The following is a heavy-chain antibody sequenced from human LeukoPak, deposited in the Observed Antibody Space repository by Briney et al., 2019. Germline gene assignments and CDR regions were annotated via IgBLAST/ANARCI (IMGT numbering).Heavy chain of an antibody. CDR2: IKQDGSET. CDR3: VRAQGLGESENH. J-gene: IGHJ4*02. Sequence: GGSLRLSCAASGFTFSSHWMTWVRQVLGKGLEWVATIKQDGSETYYVVSVEGRFTISRDNAKNSLFLQMNSLRAEDTAVYYCVRAQGLGESENHWGQGTLVTVSS. V-gene: IGHV3-7*01. D-gene: IGHD3-16*01. CDR1: GFTFSSHW.